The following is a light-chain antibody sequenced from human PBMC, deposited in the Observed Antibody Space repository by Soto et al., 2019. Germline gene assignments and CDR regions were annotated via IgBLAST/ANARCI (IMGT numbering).Light chain of an antibody. CDR2: ATS. CDR1: QSINTY. J-gene: IGKJ4*01. V-gene: IGKV1-39*01. CDR3: QQSYSSPLT. Sequence: DIQMTQSPSSLSASIGDRVTITCRASQSINTYLNWYQQKPGKAPKLLIYATSRLQSGVPSRFSGDGTGTDFTLTISSLQPEDFASYYCQQSYSSPLTFGGGTKVEIK.